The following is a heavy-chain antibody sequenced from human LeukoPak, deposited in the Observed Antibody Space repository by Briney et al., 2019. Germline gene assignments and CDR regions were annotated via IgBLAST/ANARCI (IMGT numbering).Heavy chain of an antibody. J-gene: IGHJ4*02. CDR2: IIPIFGTV. V-gene: IGHV1-69*01. Sequence: SVKVSCKASGGTFSRSGISWVRQAPGQGLEWMGGIIPIFGTVNYAQKFQGRVTTTADESTSTAYMELTSLRPEDTAIYYCARDGAIFDSRGYYYLWWGQGTLVTVSS. CDR1: GGTFSRSG. CDR3: ARDGAIFDSRGYYYLW. D-gene: IGHD3-22*01.